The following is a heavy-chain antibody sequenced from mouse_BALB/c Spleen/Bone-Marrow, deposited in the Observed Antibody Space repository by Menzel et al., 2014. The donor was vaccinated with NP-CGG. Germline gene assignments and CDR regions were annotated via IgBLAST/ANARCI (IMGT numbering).Heavy chain of an antibody. CDR1: GFTFSSFG. J-gene: IGHJ4*01. Sequence: EVQLVESGGGLVQPGGSRKLSCAASGFTFSSFGMHWVRQAPEKGLEWVAYISSGSSTIYYADTVKGRFTISRDNPKNTLFLQMTSLRSEDTAMYYCASLTYYARDYGGQGTSVTVSS. CDR3: ASLTYYARDY. V-gene: IGHV5-17*02. CDR2: ISSGSSTI.